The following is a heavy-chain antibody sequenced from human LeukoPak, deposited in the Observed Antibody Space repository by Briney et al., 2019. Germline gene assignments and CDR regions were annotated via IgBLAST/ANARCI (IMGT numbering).Heavy chain of an antibody. J-gene: IGHJ4*02. D-gene: IGHD5-24*01. V-gene: IGHV4-34*01. CDR1: GGSFCGYY. CDR2: INHSGST. CDR3: ARDRRWLPLRRMYSGIDY. Sequence: SETLSLTCAVYGGSFCGYYWSWIRQPPGKGLEWIGEINHSGSTNYYPSLKSRVTISVDTSKNQFSLKLSSVTAADTAVYYCARDRRWLPLRRMYSGIDYWGQGTLVTVSS.